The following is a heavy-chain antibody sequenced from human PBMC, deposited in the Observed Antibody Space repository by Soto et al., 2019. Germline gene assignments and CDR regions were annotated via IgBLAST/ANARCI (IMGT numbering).Heavy chain of an antibody. V-gene: IGHV3-30*18. CDR3: AKLPLIGWHHHYYGMDV. D-gene: IGHD6-19*01. Sequence: QVQLVESGGGVVQPGRSLRLSCAASGFTFSSYGMHWVRQAPGKGLEWMAVISHDETINAYTDFVKGRFTIYRDNTENTLYLQINSLRTEYTAVYHCAKLPLIGWHHHYYGMDVWGQGTTVTVSS. J-gene: IGHJ6*02. CDR2: ISHDETIN. CDR1: GFTFSSYG.